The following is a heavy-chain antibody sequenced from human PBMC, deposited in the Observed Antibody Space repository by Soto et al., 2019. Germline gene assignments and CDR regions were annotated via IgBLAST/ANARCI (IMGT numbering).Heavy chain of an antibody. V-gene: IGHV1-2*02. CDR2: INPNSGGT. D-gene: IGHD6-19*01. J-gene: IGHJ4*02. CDR3: ARPEDSTGHSSGWYVYYFDY. Sequence: ASVKVSCKASGYTFTGYYMHWVRQAPGQGLEWMGWINPNSGGTNYAQKFQGRVTMTRDTSISTAYMELSRLRSDDTAVYYCARPEDSTGHSSGWYVYYFDYWGQGTLVTVSS. CDR1: GYTFTGYY.